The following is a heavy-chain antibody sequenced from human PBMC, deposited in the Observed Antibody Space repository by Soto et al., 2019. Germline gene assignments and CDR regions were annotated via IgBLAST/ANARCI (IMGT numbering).Heavy chain of an antibody. J-gene: IGHJ4*02. Sequence: QVQLQESGPGLVKPSQTLSLTCTVSGGSISSGGYYWSWIRQHPGKGLEWIGYIYYSGSTYYNPSLRSRVTISVDTSKNQFTLKLSSVTAADTAVYYCAIGGGNRSGYYPVPDYWGQGTLVTVSS. D-gene: IGHD3-22*01. CDR3: AIGGGNRSGYYPVPDY. V-gene: IGHV4-31*03. CDR1: GGSISSGGYY. CDR2: IYYSGST.